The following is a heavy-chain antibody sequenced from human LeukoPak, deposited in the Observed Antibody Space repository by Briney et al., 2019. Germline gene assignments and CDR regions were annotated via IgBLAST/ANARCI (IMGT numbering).Heavy chain of an antibody. J-gene: IGHJ5*02. D-gene: IGHD3-9*01. CDR1: GGTFSYA. Sequence: SVKVSCKASGGTFSYAISWVRQAPGQGLEWMGGIIPIFGTADYAQQFQGRVTMTTDESRSTAYMELSSLRSDDTAVYYCARLGEGYDIQHWFDPWGQGTLVTVSS. CDR2: IIPIFGTA. V-gene: IGHV1-69*05. CDR3: ARLGEGYDIQHWFDP.